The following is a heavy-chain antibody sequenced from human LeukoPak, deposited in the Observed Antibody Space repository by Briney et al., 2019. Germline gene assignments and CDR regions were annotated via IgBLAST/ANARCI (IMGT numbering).Heavy chain of an antibody. CDR2: TSPNSGGT. J-gene: IGHJ3*02. CDR3: ARGPVGATNAFHI. CDR1: GYTFTDYY. Sequence: GASVKVSCKASGYTFTDYYIHWVRQAPGQGLEWMGRTSPNSGGTSYAQKFQGRVTMTRDTSIATAYMELSSLRSDDTAVYYCARGPVGATNAFHIWGQGTLVTVSS. D-gene: IGHD1-26*01. V-gene: IGHV1-2*06.